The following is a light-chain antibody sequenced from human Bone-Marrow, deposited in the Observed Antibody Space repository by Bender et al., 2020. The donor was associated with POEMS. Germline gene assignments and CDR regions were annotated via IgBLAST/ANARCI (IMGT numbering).Light chain of an antibody. Sequence: QSALTQPASVSGSPGQSITISCTGTSSDVGPYNLVSWYQQHPGKAPKVIIYEVNKRPSGVSNRFSGSKSGNTASLTISGLQAEDEADYYCCSYVGISNVVFGGGTKLTVL. CDR3: CSYVGISNVV. J-gene: IGLJ2*01. CDR1: SSDVGPYNL. CDR2: EVN. V-gene: IGLV2-23*02.